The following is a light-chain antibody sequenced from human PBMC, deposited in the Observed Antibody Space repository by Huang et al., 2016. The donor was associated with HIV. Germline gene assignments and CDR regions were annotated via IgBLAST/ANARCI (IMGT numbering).Light chain of an antibody. CDR3: QQYNNWPPSIT. V-gene: IGKV3-15*01. Sequence: IVMTQSPATLSVSPGERATLSCRASQSITHSLAWYQQKSGQAPRLLIYGASTRATGIPARFSGSGSGTAFTLTIDSLQSEDFALYYCQQYNNWPPSITFGQGTRLEI. J-gene: IGKJ5*01. CDR2: GAS. CDR1: QSITHS.